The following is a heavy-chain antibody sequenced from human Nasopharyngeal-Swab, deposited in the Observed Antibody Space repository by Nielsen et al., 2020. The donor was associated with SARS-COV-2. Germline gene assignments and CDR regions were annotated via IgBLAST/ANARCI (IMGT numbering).Heavy chain of an antibody. D-gene: IGHD6-19*01. V-gene: IGHV3-23*01. Sequence: GESLKISCAASGFTFSSYAMTWVRQAPGKGLEWVSGISGSGDSTYCADSVKGRFTISRDNAKNSLYLQMNSLRAEDTALYYCAKIGGSGWYVDAFDIWGQGTMVTVS. CDR2: ISGSGDST. CDR3: AKIGGSGWYVDAFDI. CDR1: GFTFSSYA. J-gene: IGHJ3*02.